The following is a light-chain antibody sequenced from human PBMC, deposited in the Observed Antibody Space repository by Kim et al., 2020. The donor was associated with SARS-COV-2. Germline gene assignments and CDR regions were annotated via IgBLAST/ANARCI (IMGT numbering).Light chain of an antibody. V-gene: IGLV3-19*01. CDR3: NSRGSNDNVL. Sequence: SSELTQDPAVSVALGQTVRITCQGDSLRSYYATWYQQKPGQAPIVVIYGKNNRPSGIPDRFSGSSSGDTASLTITGTQAGDEAVYYCNSRGSNDNVLFGG. CDR2: GKN. CDR1: SLRSYY. J-gene: IGLJ2*01.